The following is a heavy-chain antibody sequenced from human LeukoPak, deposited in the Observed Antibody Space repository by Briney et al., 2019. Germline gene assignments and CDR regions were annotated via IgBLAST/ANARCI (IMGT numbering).Heavy chain of an antibody. CDR3: ARLSKHGSGTYYPDV. CDR2: IYYSGST. CDR1: GGSISSYY. Sequence: SDTLSLTCTVSGGSISSYYWRWIRQPPGKGLDWIGYIYYSGSTNYNPSLKSRVTISVDTSKNQFSLTLSSVTAADTAVYYCARLSKHGSGTYYPDVWGQGTTVTVSS. V-gene: IGHV4-59*08. J-gene: IGHJ6*02. D-gene: IGHD3-10*01.